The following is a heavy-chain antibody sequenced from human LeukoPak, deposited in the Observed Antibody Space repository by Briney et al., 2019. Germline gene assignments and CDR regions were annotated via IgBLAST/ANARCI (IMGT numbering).Heavy chain of an antibody. CDR3: ARVAINDYGDYFDY. CDR2: ISSSSTTI. D-gene: IGHD4-17*01. J-gene: IGHJ4*02. V-gene: IGHV3-48*01. CDR1: GFTFSSYS. Sequence: GGSLRLSCAASGFTFSSYSMMWVRQAPGKGLEWVSYISSSSTTIHYADSVKGRFTISRDNAKNSLYLQMNSLRAEDTAVYYCARVAINDYGDYFDYWGQGTLVTVSS.